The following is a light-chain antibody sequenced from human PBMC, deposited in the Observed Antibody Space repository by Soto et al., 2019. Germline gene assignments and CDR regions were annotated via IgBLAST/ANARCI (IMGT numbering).Light chain of an antibody. V-gene: IGKV3-11*01. J-gene: IGKJ1*01. CDR2: DAA. Sequence: DIVLTQSPATLSLSPGDRATLSCRASQSVGTSLAWYKQQPGQAPRLLIHDAAYRASGIPERFRGSGSGTAFSLSISSLEPDDFAGYYCQHRSSWPRSFGRGTKVEV. CDR1: QSVGTS. CDR3: QHRSSWPRS.